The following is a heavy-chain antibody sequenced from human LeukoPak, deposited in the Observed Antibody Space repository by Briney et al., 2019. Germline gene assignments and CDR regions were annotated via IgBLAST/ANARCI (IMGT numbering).Heavy chain of an antibody. CDR1: GFTFSTYW. V-gene: IGHV3-74*01. Sequence: GGSLRLSCAGSGFTFSTYWMHWVRHAPGGGLGWVSGINTDGSTTIYADSVKGRFTISRDNAKNTVYLQMSSLRAEDTAVYYCAKESGYDVDLEYWGQGALVTVSS. J-gene: IGHJ4*02. D-gene: IGHD5-12*01. CDR2: INTDGSTT. CDR3: AKESGYDVDLEY.